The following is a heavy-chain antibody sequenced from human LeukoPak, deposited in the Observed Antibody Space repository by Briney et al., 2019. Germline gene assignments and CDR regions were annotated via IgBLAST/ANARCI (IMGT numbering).Heavy chain of an antibody. V-gene: IGHV3-74*01. CDR1: GFTFSSYW. D-gene: IGHD4-17*01. Sequence: PGGSLRLSCAASGFTFSSYWMHWVRQAPGKGLVWVSRINSDGSSTSYADSVKGRFTISRDNAKNTLYLQMNSLRAEDTAVYYCAREAVTTSYYYSMDVWGQGTTVTVSS. J-gene: IGHJ6*02. CDR3: AREAVTTSYYYSMDV. CDR2: INSDGSST.